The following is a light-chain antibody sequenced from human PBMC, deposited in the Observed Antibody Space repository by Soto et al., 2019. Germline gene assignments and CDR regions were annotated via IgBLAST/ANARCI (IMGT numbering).Light chain of an antibody. CDR2: GVS. CDR3: QQSYSIPIT. Sequence: EIVLTQSPDTLSLSPGQRATLSCRASQSVRSDYFAWYQQKPGQAPRVIIFGVSTRATGVPDRFSGSGSGTDFTLTISRLEPEDFATYYCQQSYSIPITFGQGTRLEIK. J-gene: IGKJ5*01. CDR1: QSVRSDY. V-gene: IGKV3-20*01.